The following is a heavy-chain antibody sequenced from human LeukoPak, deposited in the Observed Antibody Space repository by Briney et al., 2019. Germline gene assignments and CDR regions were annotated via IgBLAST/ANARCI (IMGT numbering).Heavy chain of an antibody. J-gene: IGHJ4*02. Sequence: PGGSLRLSCAASGFTFSSYWMHWVRQAPGKGLVWVSRINSDGSSTSYADSVKGRFTISRDNAKNTLYLQMNSLRAEDTAVYYCATRCSSTSCLDYWGQGTLVTVSS. CDR2: INSDGSST. CDR1: GFTFSSYW. D-gene: IGHD2-2*01. CDR3: ATRCSSTSCLDY. V-gene: IGHV3-74*01.